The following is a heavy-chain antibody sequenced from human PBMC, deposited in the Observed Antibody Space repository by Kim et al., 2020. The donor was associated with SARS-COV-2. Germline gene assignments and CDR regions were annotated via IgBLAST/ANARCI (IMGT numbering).Heavy chain of an antibody. J-gene: IGHJ6*02. CDR2: IYYSGST. V-gene: IGHV4-59*01. Sequence: SETLSLTCTVSGGSISSYYWSWIRQPPGKGLEWIGYIYYSGSTNYNPSLKSRVTISVDTSKNQFSLKLSSVTAADTAVYYCAGGTGDYGMDVWGQGTTVT. D-gene: IGHD3-16*01. CDR1: GGSISSYY. CDR3: AGGTGDYGMDV.